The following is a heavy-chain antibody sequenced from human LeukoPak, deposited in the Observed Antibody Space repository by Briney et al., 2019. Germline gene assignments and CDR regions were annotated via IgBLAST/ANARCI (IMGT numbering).Heavy chain of an antibody. D-gene: IGHD3-10*01. CDR2: ISGSGGST. V-gene: IGHV3-23*01. J-gene: IGHJ4*02. CDR3: AKGRMVRGVYYFDY. Sequence: GGSLRLSCAASGFTFSSYAMSWVRQAPGKGLEWVSAISGSGGSTYCADSVKGRFTISRDNSKNTLYLQMNSLRAEDTAVYYCAKGRMVRGVYYFDYWGQGTLVTVSS. CDR1: GFTFSSYA.